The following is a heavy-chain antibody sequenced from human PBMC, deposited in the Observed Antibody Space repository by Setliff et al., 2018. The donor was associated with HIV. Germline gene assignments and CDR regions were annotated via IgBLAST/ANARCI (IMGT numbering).Heavy chain of an antibody. CDR3: AREPSGSGNYFYFDY. J-gene: IGHJ4*02. CDR1: RYTFTSYY. Sequence: ASVKVSCKASRYTFTSYYMHWVRQAPGQGLEWMGIIYPSDGRTTYAQEFQGRVTMTRDTSTSTVYMELSSLRSEDTAVYYCAREPSGSGNYFYFDYWGQGTLVTVSS. D-gene: IGHD1-26*01. V-gene: IGHV1-46*01. CDR2: IYPSDGRT.